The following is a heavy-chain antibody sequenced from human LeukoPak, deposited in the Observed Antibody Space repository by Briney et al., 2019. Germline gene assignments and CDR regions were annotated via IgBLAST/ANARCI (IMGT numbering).Heavy chain of an antibody. V-gene: IGHV4-31*03. Sequence: PSETLSLTCTVSGGSISSGGYYWSWIRQLPGKGLEWIGYIYYSGSTYYNPSLKSRVTISVDTSKNQFSLKLSSVTAADTAVYYCARLAEGDGYLYYFDYWGQGTLVTVSS. CDR2: IYYSGST. CDR3: ARLAEGDGYLYYFDY. CDR1: GGSISSGGYY. J-gene: IGHJ4*02. D-gene: IGHD5-24*01.